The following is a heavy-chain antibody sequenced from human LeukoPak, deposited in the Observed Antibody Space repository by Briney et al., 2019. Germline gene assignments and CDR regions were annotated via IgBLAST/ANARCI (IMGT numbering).Heavy chain of an antibody. CDR3: ASGAYDSSGFDY. CDR2: ISWNSGSI. D-gene: IGHD3-22*01. J-gene: IGHJ4*02. CDR1: GFTFDDYA. Sequence: LPGRSLRLSCAASGFTFDDYAMHWVRQAPGKGLEWVSGISWNSGSIGYADSVKGRFTISRDNAKNSLYLQMNSLRAEDTALYYCASGAYDSSGFDYWGQGTLATVSS. V-gene: IGHV3-9*01.